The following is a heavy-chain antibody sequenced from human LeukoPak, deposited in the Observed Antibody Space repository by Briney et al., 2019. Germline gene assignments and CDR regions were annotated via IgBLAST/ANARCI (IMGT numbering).Heavy chain of an antibody. CDR1: GFTFTSYW. CDR3: TRVGYIDEGIDY. CDR2: INSDGSST. Sequence: GGSLRLSCVASGFTFTSYWMHWVRQAPGKGLVWVSRINSDGSSTNYADSVKGRFTISRDNAKNTLYLQMNSLRAEDTAIYYCTRVGYIDEGIDYWGQGTLVTVSS. D-gene: IGHD5-24*01. J-gene: IGHJ4*02. V-gene: IGHV3-74*01.